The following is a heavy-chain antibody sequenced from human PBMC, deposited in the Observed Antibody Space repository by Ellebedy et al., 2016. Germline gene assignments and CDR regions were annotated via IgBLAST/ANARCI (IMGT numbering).Heavy chain of an antibody. D-gene: IGHD6-19*01. Sequence: SETLSLTCTVSGGSISSYYWSWIRQPPGKGLEWIGYIYYSGSTNYNPSLKRRVTISVDTSKNQFSLKLSSVTAADTAVYYCARGDNSGWLLFDSWGQGTLVTVSS. J-gene: IGHJ4*02. CDR1: GGSISSYY. CDR2: IYYSGST. V-gene: IGHV4-59*01. CDR3: ARGDNSGWLLFDS.